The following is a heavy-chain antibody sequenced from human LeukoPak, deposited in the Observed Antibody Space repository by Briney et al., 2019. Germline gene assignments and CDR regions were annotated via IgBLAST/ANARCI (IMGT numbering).Heavy chain of an antibody. D-gene: IGHD4-23*01. CDR3: ARRVLGAVGYFDY. V-gene: IGHV3-23*05. CDR2: VSSSGSDT. Sequence: PGGSLRLSCAASGFIFTTYAMGWVRQLPGKGLEWVSSVSSSGSDTYYTSSVTGRFTISRDNSKNTLYLQVNSLRVEDTAVYYCARRVLGAVGYFDYWGQGALVTVSS. J-gene: IGHJ4*02. CDR1: GFIFTTYA.